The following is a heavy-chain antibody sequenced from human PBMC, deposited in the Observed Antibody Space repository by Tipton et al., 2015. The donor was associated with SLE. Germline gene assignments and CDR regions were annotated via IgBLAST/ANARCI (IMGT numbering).Heavy chain of an antibody. V-gene: IGHV4-39*07. CDR1: GGSISSSSYY. CDR3: AREVGYGDLNWFDP. CDR2: IYHSGST. J-gene: IGHJ5*02. D-gene: IGHD4-17*01. Sequence: TLSLTCTVSGGSISSSSYYWGWIRQPPGKGLEWIGSIYHSGSTYYNPSLKRRVTISVDTSKNQFSLKLSSVTAADTAVYYCAREVGYGDLNWFDPWGQGTLVTVSS.